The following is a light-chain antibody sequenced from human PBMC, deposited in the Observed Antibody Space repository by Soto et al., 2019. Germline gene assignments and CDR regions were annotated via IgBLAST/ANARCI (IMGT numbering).Light chain of an antibody. V-gene: IGKV3-15*01. Sequence: EIVLTQSPYTLSLSPGERATLSCRASQSIRSERLAWYQQKPGQAPRLLIYGASTRATGIPARFSGSGSGTEFTLTISSLQSEDFAVYYCQQYNNWPTFGQGTKVDIK. CDR1: QSIRSER. CDR2: GAS. J-gene: IGKJ1*01. CDR3: QQYNNWPT.